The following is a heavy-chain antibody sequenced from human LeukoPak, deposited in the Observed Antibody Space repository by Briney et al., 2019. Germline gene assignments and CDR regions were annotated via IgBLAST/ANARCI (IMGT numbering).Heavy chain of an antibody. CDR2: IYPGDSDT. CDR1: GYSFTSYW. CDR3: ARHRIADTAMGKSEDLDY. D-gene: IGHD5-18*01. J-gene: IGHJ4*02. V-gene: IGHV5-51*01. Sequence: GESLRISCKGSGYSFTSYWIAWVRQMPGKGLEWMGIIYPGDSDTRYSPSFQGQVTISADKSISTAYLQWSSLKASDTAMYYCARHRIADTAMGKSEDLDYWGQGTLVTVSS.